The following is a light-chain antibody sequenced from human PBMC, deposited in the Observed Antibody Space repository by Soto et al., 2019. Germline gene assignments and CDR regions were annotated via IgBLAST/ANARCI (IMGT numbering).Light chain of an antibody. CDR2: AAS. V-gene: IGKV1-39*01. CDR1: QGISTY. CDR3: QQSYSTTWT. Sequence: DIQMTQSPSSPSASVGDRVTITCRASQGISTYLNWYQQKPGKAPKLLIYAASSLQSGVPSRFSGSESETDFTLTISSLQPEDFANYSCQQSYSTTWTFGQGTKVEIK. J-gene: IGKJ1*01.